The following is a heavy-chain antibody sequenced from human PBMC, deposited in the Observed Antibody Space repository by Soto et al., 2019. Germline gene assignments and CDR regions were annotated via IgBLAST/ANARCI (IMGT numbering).Heavy chain of an antibody. CDR1: GGSISSSSYY. Sequence: QLQLQESGPGLVKPSETLSLTCTVSGGSISSSSYYWGWIRQPPGKGLEWIGSIYYSGSTYYNPSLKSRVTISVHTSKNQFSLKLSSVTAADTAVYYFAAPRYYGDYVFYWGQGTLVTVSS. D-gene: IGHD4-17*01. CDR2: IYYSGST. V-gene: IGHV4-39*01. CDR3: AAPRYYGDYVFY. J-gene: IGHJ4*02.